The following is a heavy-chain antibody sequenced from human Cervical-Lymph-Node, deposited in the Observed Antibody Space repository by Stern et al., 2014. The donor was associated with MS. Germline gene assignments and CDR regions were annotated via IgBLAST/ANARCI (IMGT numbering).Heavy chain of an antibody. CDR3: ARDNDDNGMDV. V-gene: IGHV1-69*01. CDR1: GDTFINFG. J-gene: IGHJ6*02. CDR2: FIPLFSTT. D-gene: IGHD1-1*01. Sequence: QVQLVQSGADVKKPGSSVKVSCTASGDTFINFGISWVRQAPGQGLEWMGWFIPLFSTTEYAQKFQGRVTISADESATTVYMELSGLRSEDTAVYYCARDNDDNGMDVWGQGTTVTVTS.